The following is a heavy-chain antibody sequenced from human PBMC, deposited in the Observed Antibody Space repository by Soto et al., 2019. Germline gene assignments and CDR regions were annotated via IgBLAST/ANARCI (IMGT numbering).Heavy chain of an antibody. CDR2: IYYSGST. CDR1: GGSISSYY. D-gene: IGHD3-10*01. J-gene: IGHJ4*02. V-gene: IGHV4-59*01. CDR3: ARGPSYGSGFPGY. Sequence: SETLSLTCTVSGGSISSYYWSWIRQPPGKGLEWIGYIYYSGSTNYNPSLKSRVTISVDTSKNQFSLKLSSVTSADTAVYYCARGPSYGSGFPGYWGQGTLVTVSS.